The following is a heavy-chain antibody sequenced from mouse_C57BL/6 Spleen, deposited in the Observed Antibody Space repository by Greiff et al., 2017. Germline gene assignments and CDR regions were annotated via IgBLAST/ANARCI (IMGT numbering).Heavy chain of an antibody. CDR2: IWTGGGT. CDR3: ARTLIYYGNYGYFDY. CDR1: GFSLTSYA. J-gene: IGHJ2*01. Sequence: VKLVESGPGLVAPSQSLSITCPVSGFSLTSYAISWVRQPPGKGLEWLGVIWTGGGTNYNSALKSRLSISKDNSKSQVFLKMNSLQTDDTARYYCARTLIYYGNYGYFDYWGQGTTLTVTS. D-gene: IGHD2-1*01. V-gene: IGHV2-9-1*01.